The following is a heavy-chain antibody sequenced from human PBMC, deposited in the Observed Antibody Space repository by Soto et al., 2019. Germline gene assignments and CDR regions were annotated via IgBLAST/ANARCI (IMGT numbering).Heavy chain of an antibody. Sequence: GASVKVSCKASGYTFTNYDINWVRQAPGQGLEWMGWMNPNSGNTGYAQKFQGRVTMTRDTSIRTAYMELSSLRSEDTAMYYCASADDAYYGMDVWGQGTTVTVSS. CDR1: GYTFTNYD. D-gene: IGHD1-1*01. V-gene: IGHV1-8*01. CDR3: ASADDAYYGMDV. CDR2: MNPNSGNT. J-gene: IGHJ6*02.